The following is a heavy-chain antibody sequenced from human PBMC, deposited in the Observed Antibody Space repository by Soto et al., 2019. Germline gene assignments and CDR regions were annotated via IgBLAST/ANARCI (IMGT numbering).Heavy chain of an antibody. CDR1: GFTFNSYA. J-gene: IGHJ4*01. Sequence: GGSLRLSCAASGFTFNSYAMNWVRQAPGKGLAWVSAIGTDGNTYYANSVKGRFTISRDNSRTTLYLQMNSLRVEDTALYYCVRKYPGTRPFDYWGQGTLVTVS. D-gene: IGHD2-2*01. V-gene: IGHV3-23*01. CDR3: VRKYPGTRPFDY. CDR2: IGTDGNT.